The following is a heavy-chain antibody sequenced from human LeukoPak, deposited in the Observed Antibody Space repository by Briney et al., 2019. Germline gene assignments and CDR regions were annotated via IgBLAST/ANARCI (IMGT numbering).Heavy chain of an antibody. CDR3: ARLDSSGY. CDR1: GFTFSSYE. J-gene: IGHJ4*02. V-gene: IGHV3-48*03. D-gene: IGHD3-22*01. Sequence: GGSLRLSCAASGFTFSSYEMNWVRQAPGKGLEWVSYISSSSRTIYYTDSVKGRFTISRDNAKNSLYLQMNSLRAEDTAVYYCARLDSSGYWGQGTLVTVSS. CDR2: ISSSSRTI.